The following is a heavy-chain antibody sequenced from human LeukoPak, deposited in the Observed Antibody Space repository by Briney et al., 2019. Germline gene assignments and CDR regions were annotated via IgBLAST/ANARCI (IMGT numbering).Heavy chain of an antibody. CDR3: ARVWERSDFDY. J-gene: IGHJ4*02. V-gene: IGHV1-69*06. D-gene: IGHD1-26*01. CDR1: GGTFSSYA. CDR2: IIPIFGTA. Sequence: ASVKVSCKASGGTFSSYAISWVRQAPGQGLEWMGGIIPIFGTANYARKFQGRVTITADKSTSTAYMELSSLRSEDTAVYYCARVWERSDFDYWGQGTLVTVSS.